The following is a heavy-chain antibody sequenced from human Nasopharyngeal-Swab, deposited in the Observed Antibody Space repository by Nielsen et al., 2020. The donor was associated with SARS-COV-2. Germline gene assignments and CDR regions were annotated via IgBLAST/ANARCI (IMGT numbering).Heavy chain of an antibody. CDR2: IYSGGNT. CDR3: ARGAITMVRGVIGTNAFDI. J-gene: IGHJ3*02. D-gene: IGHD3-10*01. CDR1: GFTVSSNY. V-gene: IGHV3-53*01. Sequence: GESLKISCAASGFTVSSNYMSWGRQAPGKGLEWVSVIYSGGNTNYADSVKGRFTISRDNSKNTLYLQMNSLRAEDTAVYYCARGAITMVRGVIGTNAFDIWGQGTMVTVSS.